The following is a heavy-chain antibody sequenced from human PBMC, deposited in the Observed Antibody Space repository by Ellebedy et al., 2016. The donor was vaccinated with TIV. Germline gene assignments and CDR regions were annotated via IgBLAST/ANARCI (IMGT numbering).Heavy chain of an antibody. Sequence: GESLKISXAASGFTFSSYSMNWVRQAPGKGLEWVSYISSSSSTIYYADSVKGRFTISRDNAKNSLYLQMNSLRDEDTAVYYCARDAYDSSGYYDPYYYYGMDVWGQGTTVTVSS. CDR2: ISSSSSTI. CDR1: GFTFSSYS. J-gene: IGHJ6*02. V-gene: IGHV3-48*02. D-gene: IGHD3-22*01. CDR3: ARDAYDSSGYYDPYYYYGMDV.